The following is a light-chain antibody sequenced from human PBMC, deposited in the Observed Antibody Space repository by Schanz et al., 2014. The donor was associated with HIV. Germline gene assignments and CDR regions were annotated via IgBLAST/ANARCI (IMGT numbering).Light chain of an antibody. V-gene: IGKV1-9*01. J-gene: IGKJ2*01. Sequence: DIQLSQSPSFLSASVGDRVTVTCRASQDISTYLAWYQQKPANPPNLPIYAASTLHTGVPLRFSGSGSGTDFTLTINGLQPDDFATYYCQQLNSFPYTFGQGTMLEIK. CDR1: QDISTY. CDR3: QQLNSFPYT. CDR2: AAS.